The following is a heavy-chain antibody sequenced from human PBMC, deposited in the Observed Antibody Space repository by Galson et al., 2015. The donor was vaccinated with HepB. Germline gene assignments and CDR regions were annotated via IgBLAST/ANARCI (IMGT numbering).Heavy chain of an antibody. J-gene: IGHJ4*02. V-gene: IGHV4-4*02. D-gene: IGHD3-10*01. CDR1: GGSISSSNW. CDR3: ARFYYGSGSMYYFDY. CDR2: IYHSGST. Sequence: SETLSLTCAVSGGSISSSNWWSWVRQPPGKGLEWIGEIYHSGSTNYNPSLKSRVTVSVDKSKNQFSLKLSSVTAADTAVYYCARFYYGSGSMYYFDYWGQETLVTVSS.